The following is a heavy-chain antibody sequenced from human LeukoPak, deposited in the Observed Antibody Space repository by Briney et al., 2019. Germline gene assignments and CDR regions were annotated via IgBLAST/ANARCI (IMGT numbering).Heavy chain of an antibody. J-gene: IGHJ5*02. V-gene: IGHV4-59*01. CDR2: IDHTGTT. Sequence: SETLSLTCSVSDDSITIYYWTWIRQPPGKGLEWIGYIDHTGTTNYNPSLKSRVTISVDTSKNQFSLKLSSVTAADTAIYYCARGGYYGSGNDFRFDPWGQGTLVTVSS. CDR3: ARGGYYGSGNDFRFDP. D-gene: IGHD3-10*01. CDR1: DDSITIYY.